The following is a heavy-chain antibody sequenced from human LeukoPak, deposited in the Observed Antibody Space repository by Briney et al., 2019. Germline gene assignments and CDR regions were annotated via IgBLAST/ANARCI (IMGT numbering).Heavy chain of an antibody. J-gene: IGHJ4*02. D-gene: IGHD3-22*01. CDR3: ARGNTTYYYNSSGYSDY. V-gene: IGHV4-4*07. CDR1: GGSISSYY. CDR2: IYTSGST. Sequence: SETLSLTCTVSGGSISSYYWSWIRQPTGKGLEWIGRIYTSGSTNYNPSLKSRVTISVDTSKNQFSLKLSSVTAADTAVYYCARGNTTYYYNSSGYSDYWGQGTLVTVSS.